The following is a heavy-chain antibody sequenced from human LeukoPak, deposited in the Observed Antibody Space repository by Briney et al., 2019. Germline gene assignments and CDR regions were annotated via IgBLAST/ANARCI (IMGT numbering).Heavy chain of an antibody. J-gene: IGHJ4*02. CDR2: IYLTNTDT. CDR3: ARRGRGCNGNSPRFDF. Sequence: GESLKIPCKGFGFKFTNYFIGWVRQMPGKGLEWVRIIYLTNTDTRYTPSLQGQVTISADKSIHSAYLQSSSLTASDLAIYYCARRGRGCNGNSPRFDFWGQGTLVTVSS. D-gene: IGHD4-23*01. CDR1: GFKFTNYF. V-gene: IGHV5-51*01.